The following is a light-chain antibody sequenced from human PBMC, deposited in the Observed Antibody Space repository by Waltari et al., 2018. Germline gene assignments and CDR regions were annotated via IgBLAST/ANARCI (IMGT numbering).Light chain of an antibody. J-gene: IGKJ2*01. CDR2: LGS. CDR3: MQALQMYT. Sequence: MTQSPLSLSVSPGEPASITCRSSQSLLHSDGYNYLHWYLQKPGQSPQLLIYLGSSRASGVPDRVSGSGSGTYFTLKITRVEPEDVGLYYCMQALQMYTFGQGTRLDI. V-gene: IGKV2-28*01. CDR1: QSLLHSDGYNY.